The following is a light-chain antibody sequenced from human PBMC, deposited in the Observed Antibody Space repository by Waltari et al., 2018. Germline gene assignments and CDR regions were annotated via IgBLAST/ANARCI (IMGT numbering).Light chain of an antibody. Sequence: EIVMTQSPATLSVSPGERVTLSCRASQSVSSNLARYQQRPGQAPRLLIYDASTRATDIPARISGSGSGTEFTLTISSLQSEDFAVYYCQQYNNWPRTFGQGTKVEIK. V-gene: IGKV3-15*01. CDR1: QSVSSN. J-gene: IGKJ1*01. CDR2: DAS. CDR3: QQYNNWPRT.